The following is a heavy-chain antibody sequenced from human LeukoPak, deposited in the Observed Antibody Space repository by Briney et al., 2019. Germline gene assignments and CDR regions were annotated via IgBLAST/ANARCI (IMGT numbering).Heavy chain of an antibody. V-gene: IGHV5-51*01. D-gene: IGHD3-22*01. CDR3: ARPTYYYDSSGYWNAFDI. Sequence: GESLKISCKGSGYSFTSYWIGWVRQMPGKGLEWMGIIYPGDSDTRYSPSFQGQVTLPADKSISTAYLQWSSLKASDTAMYYCARPTYYYDSSGYWNAFDIWGQGTMVTVSS. CDR2: IYPGDSDT. J-gene: IGHJ3*02. CDR1: GYSFTSYW.